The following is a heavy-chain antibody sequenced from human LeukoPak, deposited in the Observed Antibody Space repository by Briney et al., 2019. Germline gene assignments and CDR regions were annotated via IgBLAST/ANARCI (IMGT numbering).Heavy chain of an antibody. V-gene: IGHV3-23*01. J-gene: IGHJ4*02. CDR2: ISGGGANT. CDR3: AKEFVAAVGHYFDY. Sequence: PGGSLRLSCAASGFTFNTYAMTWVRQAPGKGLEWVSSISGGGANTYYADSVKGRFTISRDNSKNTLSLQLNSLRVEDTAVYYCAKEFVAAVGHYFDYWGQGTLVTVSS. D-gene: IGHD6-13*01. CDR1: GFTFNTYA.